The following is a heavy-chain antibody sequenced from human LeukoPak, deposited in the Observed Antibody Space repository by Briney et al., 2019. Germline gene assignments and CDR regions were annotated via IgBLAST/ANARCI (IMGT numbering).Heavy chain of an antibody. J-gene: IGHJ4*02. CDR2: ISSSGSTI. CDR1: GFTFSSYE. Sequence: GGSLRLSCSASGFTFSSYEMNWVRQAPGKGLEWVSHISSSGSTIYYTDSVKGRFTISRDNSKNLLYLQMNSLRAEDTAIYYCARTVARIVYWGQGTLVTVSS. D-gene: IGHD4-23*01. V-gene: IGHV3-48*03. CDR3: ARTVARIVY.